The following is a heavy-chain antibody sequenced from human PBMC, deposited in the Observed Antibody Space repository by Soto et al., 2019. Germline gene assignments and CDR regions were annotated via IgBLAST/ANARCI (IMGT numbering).Heavy chain of an antibody. CDR1: GYSFSSYG. D-gene: IGHD1-26*01. Sequence: QVQLVQSGAEVKKPGASVKVSCKASGYSFSSYGISWVRQAPGQGLEWMGWISPYNGNTEYAQKFQGRVTMTTDTSTSTAYMELRSLRSDDTAVHYCARDNHVPARYSGTYYVWFDPWGQGTLVTVSS. CDR2: ISPYNGNT. V-gene: IGHV1-18*01. J-gene: IGHJ5*02. CDR3: ARDNHVPARYSGTYYVWFDP.